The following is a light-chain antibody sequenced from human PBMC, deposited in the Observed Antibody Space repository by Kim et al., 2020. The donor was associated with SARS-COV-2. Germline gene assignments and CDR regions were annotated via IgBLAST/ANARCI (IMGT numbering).Light chain of an antibody. V-gene: IGKV1-39*01. CDR3: QQSYSTPLYT. CDR1: QSISSH. Sequence: ASVGDRVTISCRASQSISSHLNWYQQKPGKAPKLLIYSASSLQGGVPSRFSGSGSGTDFTLTISSLQPEDYAIYYCQQSYSTPLYTFGQGTKLEI. J-gene: IGKJ2*01. CDR2: SAS.